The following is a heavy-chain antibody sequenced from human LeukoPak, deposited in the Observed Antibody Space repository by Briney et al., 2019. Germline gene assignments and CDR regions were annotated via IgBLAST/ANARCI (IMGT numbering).Heavy chain of an antibody. CDR3: ARDLCTNTICSFDY. D-gene: IGHD2-2*01. V-gene: IGHV3-48*01. CDR1: GFTFSSYS. J-gene: IGHJ4*02. Sequence: GGSLRLSCAASGFTFSSYSMNWVRQAPGKGLEWVSYISSSSSTMYYADSVKGRFTVSRDNAKNSLYLQMNSLRAEDTAVYYCARDLCTNTICSFDYWGQGTLATVSS. CDR2: ISSSSSTM.